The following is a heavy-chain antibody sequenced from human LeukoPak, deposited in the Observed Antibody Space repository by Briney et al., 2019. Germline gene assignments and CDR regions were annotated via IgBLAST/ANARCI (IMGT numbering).Heavy chain of an antibody. D-gene: IGHD6-19*01. Sequence: GASVKVSCKASGYTFTSNYIHWVRQAPGQGLEWMGIINPSGGSTSYAQKFQGRVTMTRDTSTSTVYMELSSLRSEDTAVYYCARDLKRSGWSYWGQGTLVTVSS. CDR2: INPSGGST. CDR3: ARDLKRSGWSY. J-gene: IGHJ4*02. V-gene: IGHV1-46*01. CDR1: GYTFTSNY.